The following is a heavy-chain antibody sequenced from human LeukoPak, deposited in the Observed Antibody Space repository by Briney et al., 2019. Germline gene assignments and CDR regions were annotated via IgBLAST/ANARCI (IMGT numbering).Heavy chain of an antibody. CDR3: TTGWVPESVAFDI. CDR1: GFTFSGYG. V-gene: IGHV3-30*02. CDR2: IHYDGSKQ. J-gene: IGHJ4*02. D-gene: IGHD1-26*01. Sequence: GGSLRLSCTASGFTFSGYGMHWVRQAPGKGLEWVAAIHYDGSKQFYADSVKGRLTISRDDSKNTLYLQMNSLRAEDTGLYYCTTGWVPESVAFDIWGQGTLVTVSS.